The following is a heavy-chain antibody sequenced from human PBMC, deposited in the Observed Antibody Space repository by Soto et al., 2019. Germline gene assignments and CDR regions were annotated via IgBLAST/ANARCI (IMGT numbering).Heavy chain of an antibody. CDR2: TYHSGTT. CDR3: AREVNSSPARGPDWFDP. D-gene: IGHD6-13*01. Sequence: QVQLQESGPGLVQPSGTLSLTCAVSGDSINNSHWWSWVRQTPGKGLEWIGETYHSGTTNYNPSLKTRAAISIVQSKNRFTPKMNSVTAADAAVYYCAREVNSSPARGPDWFDPWGQGTLVTVSS. CDR1: GDSINNSHW. J-gene: IGHJ5*02. V-gene: IGHV4-4*02.